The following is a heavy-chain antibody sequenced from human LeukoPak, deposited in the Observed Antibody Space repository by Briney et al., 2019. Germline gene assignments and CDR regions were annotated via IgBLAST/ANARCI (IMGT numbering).Heavy chain of an antibody. J-gene: IGHJ3*02. Sequence: GGSLRLSCAASGFTFSTYAMSWVSQAPGKGLEWVSTVSTSGRSTYYADSVKGRCPIHRDNTKNTLFLQMNSLRAEDTAVYYCAKGLNAYGSGSYSHLDAFDIWGQG. CDR3: AKGLNAYGSGSYSHLDAFDI. CDR1: GFTFSTYA. V-gene: IGHV3-23*01. CDR2: VSTSGRST. D-gene: IGHD3-10*01.